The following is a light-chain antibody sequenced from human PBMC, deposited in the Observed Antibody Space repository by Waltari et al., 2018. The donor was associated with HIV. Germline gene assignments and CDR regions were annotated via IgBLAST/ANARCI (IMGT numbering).Light chain of an antibody. V-gene: IGLV2-14*01. Sequence: QSALTQPASVSGSPGQSITISCTGTSSDVGGYNYVSWYQQHPGKAPKLMIYEVSNRPSGGSNRCSGSQSGNTASLTICVLQAEDEADYYCSSYTSSSDVVFGGGTKLTVL. J-gene: IGLJ2*01. CDR3: SSYTSSSDVV. CDR2: EVS. CDR1: SSDVGGYNY.